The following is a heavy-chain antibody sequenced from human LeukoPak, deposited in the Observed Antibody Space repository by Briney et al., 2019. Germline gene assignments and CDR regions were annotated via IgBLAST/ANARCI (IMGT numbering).Heavy chain of an antibody. Sequence: QPGGSLRLSCAASGFTVSSNYMSWVRQAPGKGLEWVSVIYSGGSTYYADSVKGRFTISRDNAKNTLFLQMNGPRAEDTAVYYCARVSLSSGCLSNWGQGTLVTVSS. D-gene: IGHD6-19*01. J-gene: IGHJ4*02. CDR1: GFTVSSNY. CDR3: ARVSLSSGCLSN. CDR2: IYSGGST. V-gene: IGHV3-53*01.